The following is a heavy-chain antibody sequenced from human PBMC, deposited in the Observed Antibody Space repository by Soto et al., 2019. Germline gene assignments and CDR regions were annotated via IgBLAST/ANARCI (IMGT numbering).Heavy chain of an antibody. CDR1: GYTFTGYY. CDR3: ASCSGGSCANFDAFDI. V-gene: IGHV1-2*04. CDR2: INPNSGGT. Sequence: ASVKGSCKAAGYTFTGYYMHWVRQAPGQGLEWMGWINPNSGGTNYAQKFQGWVTMTRDTSISTAYMELSRLRSDDTAVYYCASCSGGSCANFDAFDIWGQGTMVTVSS. J-gene: IGHJ3*02. D-gene: IGHD2-15*01.